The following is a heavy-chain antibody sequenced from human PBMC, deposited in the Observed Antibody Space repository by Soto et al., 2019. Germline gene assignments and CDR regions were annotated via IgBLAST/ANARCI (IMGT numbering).Heavy chain of an antibody. D-gene: IGHD3-16*02. CDR1: GYIFKNYA. CDR3: ATHLYDYVWGSYRH. J-gene: IGHJ4*02. Sequence: QVQLVQSGAEVKETGSSVKVSCKSSGYIFKNYAVTWLRQAPGQVLEWMGGIIPVFGTPDYSQKFRGRFTITSDESTSTVYMDLRSLTSEDTAVYYCATHLYDYVWGSYRHWGQVTLVTVAS. CDR2: IIPVFGTP. V-gene: IGHV1-69*01.